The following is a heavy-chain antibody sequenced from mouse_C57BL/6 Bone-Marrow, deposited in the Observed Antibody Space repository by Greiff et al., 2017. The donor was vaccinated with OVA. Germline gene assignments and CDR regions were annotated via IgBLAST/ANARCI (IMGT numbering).Heavy chain of an antibody. Sequence: EVQVVESGGGLVQPGGSMKLSCVASGFTFSNYWMNWVRQSPEKGLEWVAQIRLKSDNYATHYAESVKGRFTISRDDSKSSVYLQMNNLRAEDTGIYYCTELGRYFDVWGTGTTVTVSS. V-gene: IGHV6-3*01. CDR3: TELGRYFDV. J-gene: IGHJ1*03. D-gene: IGHD4-1*01. CDR1: GFTFSNYW. CDR2: IRLKSDNYAT.